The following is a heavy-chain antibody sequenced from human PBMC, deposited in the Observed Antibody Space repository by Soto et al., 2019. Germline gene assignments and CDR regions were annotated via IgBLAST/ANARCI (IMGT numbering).Heavy chain of an antibody. V-gene: IGHV4-39*01. CDR1: GGSIRSSSSY. CDR2: IYYLGNT. D-gene: IGHD4-17*01. CDR3: ARGDDYGDFPIYFDY. Sequence: SETLSLTCTVSGGSIRSSSSYWGWVRQPPGKGLEWVGSIYYLGNTYYNPSLGSRATISVDTSKNQFSLNLRSVTAADTAVYYCARGDDYGDFPIYFDYWGQGTLVTVSS. J-gene: IGHJ4*02.